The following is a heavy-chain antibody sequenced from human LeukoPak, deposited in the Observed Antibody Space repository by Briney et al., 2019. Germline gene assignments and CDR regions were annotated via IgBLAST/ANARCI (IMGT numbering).Heavy chain of an antibody. Sequence: GESLEISCKRSGYSFTSYWIGWVRQMPGKGLEWMGIIYPGDSDTRYSPSFQGQVTISADKSISTAYLQWSSLKASDTAMYYCARVGSYLDHWFDPWGQGTLVTVSS. J-gene: IGHJ5*02. CDR2: IYPGDSDT. CDR3: ARVGSYLDHWFDP. D-gene: IGHD1-26*01. V-gene: IGHV5-51*01. CDR1: GYSFTSYW.